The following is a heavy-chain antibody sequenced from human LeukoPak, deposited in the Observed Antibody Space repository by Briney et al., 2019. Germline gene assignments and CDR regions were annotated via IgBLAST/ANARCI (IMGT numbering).Heavy chain of an antibody. V-gene: IGHV4-39*07. CDR2: IYYSVTT. D-gene: IGHD3-10*01. Sequence: SETLSLTCTVSGGSIGSSTFSWGWIRQPPGKGLEWIGSIYYSVTTYYNPSLKSRVTISVDASKNQFSLNLSSVTAADTAVYYCARDGKRALMISPRGARPYYFDYWGQGTLVSVSS. CDR3: ARDGKRALMISPRGARPYYFDY. CDR1: GGSIGSSTFS. J-gene: IGHJ4*02.